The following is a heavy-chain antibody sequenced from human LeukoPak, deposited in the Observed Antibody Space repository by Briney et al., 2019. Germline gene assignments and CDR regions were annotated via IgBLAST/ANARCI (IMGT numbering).Heavy chain of an antibody. Sequence: GGSLRLSCAASGFTFSSYAMSWVRQAPGKGLEWVSTISGSGGNTYFADSVKGRFTISRDNSKNTLYLQMNSLRAEDTAVFYCARNTITGYYYGMDVWGQGTTVTVSS. J-gene: IGHJ6*02. CDR3: ARNTITGYYYGMDV. D-gene: IGHD3-10*01. CDR1: GFTFSSYA. CDR2: ISGSGGNT. V-gene: IGHV3-23*01.